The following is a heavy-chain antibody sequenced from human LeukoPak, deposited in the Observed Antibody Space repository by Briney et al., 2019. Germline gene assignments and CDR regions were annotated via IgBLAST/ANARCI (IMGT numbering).Heavy chain of an antibody. CDR1: GYTLTELS. J-gene: IGHJ4*02. V-gene: IGHV1-24*01. Sequence: RASVKVSCKVSGYTLTELSMHWARQAPGKGLEWMGGFDPEDGETIYAQKFQGRVTMTEDTSTDTAYMELSSLRSEDTAVYYCATDGSGSYYYFDYWGQGTLVTVSS. CDR3: ATDGSGSYYYFDY. D-gene: IGHD1-26*01. CDR2: FDPEDGET.